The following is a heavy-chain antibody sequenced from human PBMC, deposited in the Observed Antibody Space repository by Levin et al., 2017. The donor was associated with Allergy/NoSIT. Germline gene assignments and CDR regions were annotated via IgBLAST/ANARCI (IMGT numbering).Heavy chain of an antibody. CDR2: IWNHGSRT. Sequence: GGSLRLSCAASGFTFSFYGMHWVRQAPGKGLEWVTLIWNHGSRTDYADSVKGRFTTSRDNSKNMVYLQMSSLRAEETAVYYCAGLGIPVEGGDYYYGMDVWGQGTTVTVSS. D-gene: IGHD6-19*01. J-gene: IGHJ6*02. V-gene: IGHV3-33*01. CDR1: GFTFSFYG. CDR3: AGLGIPVEGGDYYYGMDV.